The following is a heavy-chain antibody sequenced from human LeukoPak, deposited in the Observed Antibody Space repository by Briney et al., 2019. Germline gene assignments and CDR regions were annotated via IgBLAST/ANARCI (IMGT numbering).Heavy chain of an antibody. Sequence: SETLSLTCTVSGGSISSGGYYWSWIRQHPGKGLEWIGYIYYSGSAYYNPSLKSRVTISVDTSKNQFSLKLSSVTAADTAVYYCAREASGYYFDYWGQGTLVTVSS. J-gene: IGHJ4*02. CDR2: IYYSGSA. D-gene: IGHD3-3*01. CDR1: GGSISSGGYY. V-gene: IGHV4-31*03. CDR3: AREASGYYFDY.